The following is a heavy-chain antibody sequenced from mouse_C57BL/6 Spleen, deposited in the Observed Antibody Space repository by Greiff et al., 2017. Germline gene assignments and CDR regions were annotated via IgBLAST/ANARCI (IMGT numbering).Heavy chain of an antibody. CDR2: FHPYNDDT. D-gene: IGHD1-1*01. V-gene: IGHV1-47*01. Sequence: VQLKASGAELVKPGASVKMSCKASGYTFTTYPIEWMKQNHGKSLEWIGNFHPYNDDTKYNEKFKGKATLTVEKSSSTVYLELSRLTSDDSAVYYCARSYYYYGSPYFDYWGQGTTLTVSS. CDR3: ARSYYYYGSPYFDY. CDR1: GYTFTTYP. J-gene: IGHJ2*01.